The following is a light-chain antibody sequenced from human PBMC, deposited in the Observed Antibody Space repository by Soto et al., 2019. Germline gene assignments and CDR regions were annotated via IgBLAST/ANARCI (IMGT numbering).Light chain of an antibody. CDR1: QTIRSS. V-gene: IGKV1-39*01. CDR3: QQSYTTPFT. CDR2: TAS. J-gene: IGKJ3*01. Sequence: DIQMSQAPSSLSAFVGDRVTISCRTSQTIRSSLNWYQQKPGKAPKLLIFTASSLQSGLPSRFSGSGSGTVFILPISRLQPEDFATYYCQQSYTTPFTFGPGTKVDIK.